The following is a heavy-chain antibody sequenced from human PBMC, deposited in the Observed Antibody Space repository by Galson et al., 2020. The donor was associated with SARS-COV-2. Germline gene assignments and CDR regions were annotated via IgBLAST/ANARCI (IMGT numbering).Heavy chain of an antibody. Sequence: SETLSLTCTVSGCSISSGGYYWSGIRQHPGKGLEWIGYIYYSGSTYYNPSLKSRVTISVDTSKNQFSLKLSSVTAADTAVYYCARWTTALRLFDYGGQGTLVTVSS. CDR3: ARWTTALRLFDY. CDR2: IYYSGST. CDR1: GCSISSGGYY. D-gene: IGHD4-4*01. V-gene: IGHV4-31*03. J-gene: IGHJ4*02.